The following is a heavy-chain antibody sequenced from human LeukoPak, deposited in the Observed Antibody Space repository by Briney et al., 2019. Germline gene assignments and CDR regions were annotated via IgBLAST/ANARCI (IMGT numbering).Heavy chain of an antibody. Sequence: GGSLRLSCAASGFTFSSYEMNWVRQAPGKGLEWVAVISPAGSSRYHADSVEGRFTISRDNSMNTLYLQMNSLRPEDTAVYYCAKEIHDYGAVDYWGQGTLVTVSS. D-gene: IGHD4-17*01. CDR3: AKEIHDYGAVDY. CDR1: GFTFSSYE. V-gene: IGHV3-30*18. CDR2: ISPAGSSR. J-gene: IGHJ4*02.